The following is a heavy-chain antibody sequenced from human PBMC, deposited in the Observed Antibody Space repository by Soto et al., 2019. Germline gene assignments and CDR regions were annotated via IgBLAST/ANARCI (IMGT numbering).Heavy chain of an antibody. CDR3: ARDDITFGGVIDHYYYYGMDV. CDR2: IYTSGST. D-gene: IGHD3-16*02. V-gene: IGHV4-4*07. Sequence: SETLSLTCTVSGGSISSYYWSWIRQPAGKGLEWIGRIYTSGSTNYNPSLKSRVTMSVDTSKNQFSLKLSSVTAADTAVYYCARDDITFGGVIDHYYYYGMDVWGQGTTVTVSS. CDR1: GGSISSYY. J-gene: IGHJ6*02.